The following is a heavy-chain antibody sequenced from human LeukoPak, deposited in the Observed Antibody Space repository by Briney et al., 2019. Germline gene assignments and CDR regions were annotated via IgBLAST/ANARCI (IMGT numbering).Heavy chain of an antibody. CDR1: GGSISSYY. CDR2: IYYSGST. V-gene: IGHV4-59*01. D-gene: IGHD2-21*01. Sequence: SETLSLTCTVSGGSISSYYWSWIRQPPGKGLEWIGYIYYSGSTNYNPSLKSRVTISVDTSKNQFSLKLSSVTAADTAVYYCARAGGINFFDHWGQGTLVTVSS. J-gene: IGHJ4*02. CDR3: ARAGGINFFDH.